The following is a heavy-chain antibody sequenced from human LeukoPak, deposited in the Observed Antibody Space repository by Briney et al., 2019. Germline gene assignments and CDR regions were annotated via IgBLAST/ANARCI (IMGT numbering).Heavy chain of an antibody. Sequence: SQTLSLTCAVSGGSISSGGNSWSWIRPSPGKGLEWIGYIFHSGSTYYNPSLKSRVTISVDRSKNQFSLKLSSVTAADTAVYYCAREGYCSGGSCYRTYYFYFWGQGTLVTVSS. V-gene: IGHV4-30-2*06. CDR3: AREGYCSGGSCYRTYYFYF. J-gene: IGHJ4*02. CDR2: IFHSGST. CDR1: GGSISSGGNS. D-gene: IGHD2-15*01.